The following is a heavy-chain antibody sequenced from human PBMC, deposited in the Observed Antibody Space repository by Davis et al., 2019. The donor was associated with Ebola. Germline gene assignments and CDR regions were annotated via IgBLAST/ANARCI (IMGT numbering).Heavy chain of an antibody. Sequence: PGGSLRLSCAASGFTISDYYMDWVCQAPGKGLEWVGCTRNSANSYTTEYAASVKGRFAVSRDDSNNSLYLQMNSLKIDDTAVYYCARAVNYYSHHNMEVWGKGTTVTVSS. CDR1: GFTISDYY. CDR2: TRNSANSYTT. D-gene: IGHD6-19*01. V-gene: IGHV3-72*01. CDR3: ARAVNYYSHHNMEV. J-gene: IGHJ6*03.